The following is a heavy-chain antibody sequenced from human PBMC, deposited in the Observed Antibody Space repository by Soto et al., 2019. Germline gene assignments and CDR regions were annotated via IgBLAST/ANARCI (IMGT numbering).Heavy chain of an antibody. J-gene: IGHJ4*02. CDR3: AKAPRRPPYYKDRSGYKYFDY. Sequence: AGSLRLSCAASGFTFSSYAMSWVRQAPGKGLEWVSAISGSGGSTYYADSVKGRFTISRDNSKNTLYLQMNSLRAEDTAVYYCAKAPRRPPYYKDRSGYKYFDYWGQGTRVTLSS. V-gene: IGHV3-23*01. CDR2: ISGSGGST. D-gene: IGHD3-22*01. CDR1: GFTFSSYA.